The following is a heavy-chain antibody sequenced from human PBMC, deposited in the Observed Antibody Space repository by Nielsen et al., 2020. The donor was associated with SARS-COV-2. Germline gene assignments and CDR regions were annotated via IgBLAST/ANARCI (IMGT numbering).Heavy chain of an antibody. CDR1: GITFSSNG. V-gene: IGHV3-48*04. CDR2: ISGGGITI. CDR3: AREFGAGAFGF. Sequence: GESLKISCEASGITFSSNGMHWVRQAPGKGLEWVASISGGGITIFYADSVKGRFTISRDNAKNSLFLQMNSLRAEDTATYYCAREFGAGAFGFWGQGTQVTVSS. D-gene: IGHD3-16*01. J-gene: IGHJ4*02.